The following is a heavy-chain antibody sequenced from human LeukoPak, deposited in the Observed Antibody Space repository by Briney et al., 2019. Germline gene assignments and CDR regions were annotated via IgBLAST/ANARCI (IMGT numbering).Heavy chain of an antibody. J-gene: IGHJ4*02. CDR1: GYSFTNYW. V-gene: IGHV5-51*01. CDR3: AKGQGYGDHYPIDY. Sequence: GESLKISCYASGYSFTNYWVAWLGKMPGKGLDWLGFTYPSDSDTRYSPSFQGQVTISADKSISTAYLQWSSLKASDTAIYYCAKGQGYGDHYPIDYWGQGTLVTVSS. D-gene: IGHD4-17*01. CDR2: TYPSDSDT.